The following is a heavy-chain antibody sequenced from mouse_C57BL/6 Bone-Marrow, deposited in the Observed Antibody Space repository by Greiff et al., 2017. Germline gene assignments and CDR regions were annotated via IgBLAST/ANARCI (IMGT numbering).Heavy chain of an antibody. CDR1: GFTFSSYG. J-gene: IGHJ4*01. V-gene: IGHV5-6*01. Sequence: EVQRVESGGDLVKPGGSLKLSCAASGFTFSSYGMYWVGQTPDKRLEWVATISSGGSYTYYPDSVKGRFTISRDTAKNTLYLQMSSLKSEDTAMYYCARYDYAAMDYWGQGTSVTVSS. CDR2: ISSGGSYT. CDR3: ARYDYAAMDY.